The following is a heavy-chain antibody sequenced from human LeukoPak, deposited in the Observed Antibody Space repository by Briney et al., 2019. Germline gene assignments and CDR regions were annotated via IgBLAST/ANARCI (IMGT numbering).Heavy chain of an antibody. Sequence: GASVKVSCKASGGTFSSYAISWVRQAPGQGLEWMGGIIPIFGTTNYAQKFQGRVTITADESTSTAYVELSSLRSEDTAVYYCARKVYYDFWSGYGVWGKGTTVTVSS. D-gene: IGHD3-3*01. CDR3: ARKVYYDFWSGYGV. J-gene: IGHJ6*04. CDR2: IIPIFGTT. V-gene: IGHV1-69*01. CDR1: GGTFSSYA.